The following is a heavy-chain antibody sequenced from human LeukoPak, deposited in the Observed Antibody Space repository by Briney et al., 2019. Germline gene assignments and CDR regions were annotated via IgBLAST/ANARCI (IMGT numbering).Heavy chain of an antibody. CDR1: GFTLSKYW. CDR2: INTDGTVT. D-gene: IGHD6-19*01. J-gene: IGHJ4*02. Sequence: GGSPRLSLAASGFTLSKYWVLLVRPTPGEGLESVSRINTDGTVTTYADSVKGRFTVSRDNADNTMFLQMNSVRDEDTAVYYCATKQWLAPPPDSWGQGTPVTVSS. CDR3: ATKQWLAPPPDS. V-gene: IGHV3-74*01.